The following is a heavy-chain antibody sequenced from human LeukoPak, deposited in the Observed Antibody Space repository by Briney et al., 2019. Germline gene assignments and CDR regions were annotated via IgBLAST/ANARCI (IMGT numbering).Heavy chain of an antibody. CDR1: GGSISSYY. CDR2: IYYSGST. Sequence: SETLSLTCTVSGGSISSYYWSWIRQPAGKGLEWIGYIYYSGSTNYNPSLKSRVTISVDTSKNQFSLKLSSVTAADTAVYYCARDVEGNGWFDPWGQGTLVTVSS. D-gene: IGHD4-23*01. V-gene: IGHV4-59*01. J-gene: IGHJ5*02. CDR3: ARDVEGNGWFDP.